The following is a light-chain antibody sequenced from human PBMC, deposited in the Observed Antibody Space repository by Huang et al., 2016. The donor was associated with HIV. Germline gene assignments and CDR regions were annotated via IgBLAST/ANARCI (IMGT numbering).Light chain of an antibody. CDR3: QHYDSLPYT. J-gene: IGKJ2*01. CDR1: QDITKF. Sequence: DIQMTQSPSSLAASVGDRVTINCQASQDITKFLNWYQQKPGQPPKRLMYDASTLETGVPSRFSGSGSGTHFSFTISSLQPEDFAIYYCQHYDSLPYTFGQGTKLEIK. CDR2: DAS. V-gene: IGKV1-33*01.